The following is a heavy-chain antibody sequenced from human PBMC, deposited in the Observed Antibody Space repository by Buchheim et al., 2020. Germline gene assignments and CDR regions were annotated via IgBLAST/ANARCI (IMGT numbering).Heavy chain of an antibody. CDR2: MNPNSGNT. J-gene: IGHJ4*02. D-gene: IGHD3-9*01. CDR1: GYTFTSYD. Sequence: QVQLVQSGAEVKKPGASVKVSCKASGYTFTSYDINWVRQATGQGLEWMGWMNPNSGNTGYEQKFQGRVTMTRNTSISTAYMELSSLRSEDTAVYYCARSPKYYDILTGQRPSVDYWGQGTL. CDR3: ARSPKYYDILTGQRPSVDY. V-gene: IGHV1-8*01.